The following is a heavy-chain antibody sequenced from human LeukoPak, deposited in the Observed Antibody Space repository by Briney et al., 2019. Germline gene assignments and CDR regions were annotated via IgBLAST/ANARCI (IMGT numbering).Heavy chain of an antibody. J-gene: IGHJ4*02. CDR2: INHSGST. CDR3: ARDPVSTGLQINSDH. Sequence: SETLSLTCAVYGGSFSGYYWSWIRQPPGKGLEWIGEINHSGSTNYNPSLKSRVTISVDTSKNQFSLKLSSVTAADTAVYYCARDPVSTGLQINSDHWGQGTLVTVSS. CDR1: GGSFSGYY. D-gene: IGHD1-1*01. V-gene: IGHV4-34*01.